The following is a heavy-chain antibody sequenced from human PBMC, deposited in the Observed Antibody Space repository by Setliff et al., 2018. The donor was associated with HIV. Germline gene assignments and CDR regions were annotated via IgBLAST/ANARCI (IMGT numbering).Heavy chain of an antibody. J-gene: IGHJ3*02. V-gene: IGHV1-24*01. CDR3: ARPPSGWLQLEDAFDI. CDR1: GYTLTEVS. Sequence: ASVKVSCKISGYTLTEVSMHWVRQAPGKGLEWMGYFDPQDGKTIYAQKFQGRVTITADESTSTAYMELNSLRSEDTAVYYCARPPSGWLQLEDAFDIWGQGTMVTVS. D-gene: IGHD5-12*01. CDR2: FDPQDGKT.